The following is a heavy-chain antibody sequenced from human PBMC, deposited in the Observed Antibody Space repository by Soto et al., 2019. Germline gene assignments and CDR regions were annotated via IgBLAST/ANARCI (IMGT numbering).Heavy chain of an antibody. CDR3: ARIANWGSGAFDI. Sequence: QVQLQQWGAGLLKPSETLSLTCAVYGGSFSGYYWSWIRQPPGKGLEWIGEINHSGSTNYNPSLKSRVTISVDTSKNQFSLKLSSMTAADTAVYYCARIANWGSGAFDIWGQGTMVTVSS. CDR1: GGSFSGYY. D-gene: IGHD7-27*01. V-gene: IGHV4-34*01. CDR2: INHSGST. J-gene: IGHJ3*02.